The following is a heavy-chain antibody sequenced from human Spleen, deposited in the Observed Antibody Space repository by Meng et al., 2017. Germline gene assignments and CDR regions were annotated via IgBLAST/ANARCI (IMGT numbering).Heavy chain of an antibody. D-gene: IGHD3-3*01. V-gene: IGHV3-30*16. Sequence: GGSLRLSFVPSELTFAGYPMHWVRQAPGKGLEWVAVILYDRSDNYCGDSVKGRFTISRDNSKNTPYLQMNSLRPEDTAVYYCARDRRSGYRNYYYNYGLDVWGQGTTVTVSS. CDR2: ILYDRSDN. CDR3: ARDRRSGYRNYYYNYGLDV. J-gene: IGHJ6*02. CDR1: ELTFAGYP.